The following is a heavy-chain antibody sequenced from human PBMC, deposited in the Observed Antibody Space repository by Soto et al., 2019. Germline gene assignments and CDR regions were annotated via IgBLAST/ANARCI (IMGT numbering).Heavy chain of an antibody. D-gene: IGHD3-10*01. CDR2: TYPADSET. CDR3: GRHDYYGLKAFDI. CDR1: GYSFTTYW. Sequence: GESLKISCQGSGYSFTTYWIAWVRQMPGKGLEWMAITYPADSETRYSPSLQGHVTIPAYKSISTAYQQRHSPKASDTAMYYCGRHDYYGLKAFDIWGQGTMVTVSS. V-gene: IGHV5-51*01. J-gene: IGHJ3*02.